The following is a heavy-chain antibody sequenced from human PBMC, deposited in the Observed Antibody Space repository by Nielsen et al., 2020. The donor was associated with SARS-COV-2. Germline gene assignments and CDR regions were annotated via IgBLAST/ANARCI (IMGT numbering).Heavy chain of an antibody. D-gene: IGHD1-7*01. J-gene: IGHJ6*02. CDR3: ASFGTTVDYGMDV. V-gene: IGHV3-9*01. Sequence: SLKISCAASGFTFDDYAMHWVRQAPGKGLEWVSGISWNSGSIGYADSVKGRFTISRDNAKNSLYLQMNSLRAEDTAVYYCASFGTTVDYGMDVWGQGTTVTVSS. CDR1: GFTFDDYA. CDR2: ISWNSGSI.